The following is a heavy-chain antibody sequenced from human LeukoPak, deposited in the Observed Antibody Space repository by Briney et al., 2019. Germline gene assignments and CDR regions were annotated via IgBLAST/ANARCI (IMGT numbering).Heavy chain of an antibody. CDR3: ARHRITMVRGVIMHGWFDP. D-gene: IGHD3-10*01. J-gene: IGHJ5*02. CDR1: GGSFSGYY. Sequence: SETLSLTCAVYGGSFSGYYWSWIRQPPGKGPEWIGEINHSGSTNYNPSLKSRVTISVDTSKNEFSLKLSSVTAADTAVYYCARHRITMVRGVIMHGWFDPWGQGTLVTVSS. CDR2: INHSGST. V-gene: IGHV4-34*01.